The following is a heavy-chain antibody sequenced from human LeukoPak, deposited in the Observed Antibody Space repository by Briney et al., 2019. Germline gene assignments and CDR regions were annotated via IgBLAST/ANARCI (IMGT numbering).Heavy chain of an antibody. Sequence: ASVNVSCKASGYTFTGYYMHWVRQAPGQGLEWMGWINPNSGGTNYAQKFQGRVTMTRDTSISTAYMELSRLRSDDTAVYYCARGKGSGSYCWFDPWGQGTLVTVSS. J-gene: IGHJ5*02. D-gene: IGHD3-10*01. CDR3: ARGKGSGSYCWFDP. CDR2: INPNSGGT. CDR1: GYTFTGYY. V-gene: IGHV1-2*02.